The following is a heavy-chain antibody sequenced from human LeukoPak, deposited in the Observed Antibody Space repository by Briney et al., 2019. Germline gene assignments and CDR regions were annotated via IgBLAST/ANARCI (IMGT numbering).Heavy chain of an antibody. V-gene: IGHV3-49*03. CDR3: TSTIEEYYYDSSGYYSYGDY. CDR1: GFTFGDYV. CDR2: IRSKAYGGTT. Sequence: GGSLRLSCTASGFTFGDYVMSWFRQAPGKGLEWVGFIRSKAYGGTTEYAASVKGRFTISRDDSKSIAYLQMNSLKTEDTAVYYCTSTIEEYYYDSSGYYSYGDYWGQGTLVTVSS. D-gene: IGHD3-22*01. J-gene: IGHJ4*02.